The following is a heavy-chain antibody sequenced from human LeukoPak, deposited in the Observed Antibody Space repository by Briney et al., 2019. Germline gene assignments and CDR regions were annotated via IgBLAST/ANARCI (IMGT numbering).Heavy chain of an antibody. J-gene: IGHJ3*02. Sequence: GGSLRLSCAASGFTFDDYAMHWVRQAPGKGLEWVSGISWNSGSIGYADSVKGRFTISRDNAKSSLYLQMNSLRAEDTALYYCAKGPTYYYDSSGRLGAFDIWGQGTMVTVSS. V-gene: IGHV3-9*01. CDR1: GFTFDDYA. CDR2: ISWNSGSI. D-gene: IGHD3-22*01. CDR3: AKGPTYYYDSSGRLGAFDI.